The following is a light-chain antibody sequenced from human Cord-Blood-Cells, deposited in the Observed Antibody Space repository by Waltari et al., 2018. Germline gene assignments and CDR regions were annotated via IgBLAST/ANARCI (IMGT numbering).Light chain of an antibody. CDR3: QQRSNWLT. Sequence: ELVLTQSPATLSLSPGERATLPCRASQSVSSYLTWYQQKPGQAPRLRIYDASNRATGIPARFSGSASGKDFTLTIRSLEPEDFAVYYCQQRSNWLTFGGGTKVEIK. V-gene: IGKV3-11*01. CDR1: QSVSSY. CDR2: DAS. J-gene: IGKJ4*01.